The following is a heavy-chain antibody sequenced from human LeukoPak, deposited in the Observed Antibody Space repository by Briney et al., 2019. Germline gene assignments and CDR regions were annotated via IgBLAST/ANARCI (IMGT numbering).Heavy chain of an antibody. V-gene: IGHV4-34*01. CDR3: ARGGGYCTNNVCPPWFDP. CDR1: GGSFSGFY. Sequence: SETLSLTCSVYGGSFSGFYWNWIRQPPGKGLEWIREINHSGSTHYSPSLKSRLSISVDPSKNQFSLKLSSVTAADTAVYYCARGGGYCTNNVCPPWFDPWGQGALVTVSS. CDR2: INHSGST. J-gene: IGHJ5*02. D-gene: IGHD2-8*01.